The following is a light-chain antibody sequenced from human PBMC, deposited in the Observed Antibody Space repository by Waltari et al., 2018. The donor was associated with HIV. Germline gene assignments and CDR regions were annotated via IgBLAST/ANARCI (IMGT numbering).Light chain of an antibody. CDR2: DNN. Sequence: QSVLTQPPSVSAAPGQKVTISCSGSSSNIGKNFVSWFKQLPGTAPKLLIYDNNKRPAGIPDRFSGSKSGTSATLGITGRQTGDEADYYCGTWDSSLSGVVFGGGTKLTVL. CDR1: SSNIGKNF. V-gene: IGLV1-51*01. J-gene: IGLJ2*01. CDR3: GTWDSSLSGVV.